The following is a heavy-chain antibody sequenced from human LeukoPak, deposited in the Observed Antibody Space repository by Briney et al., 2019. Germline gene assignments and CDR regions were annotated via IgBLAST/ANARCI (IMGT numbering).Heavy chain of an antibody. V-gene: IGHV3-23*01. Sequence: GGSLRLSCAASGFTFSSYAMSWVRQAPGKGLEWVSAISGSGGSTYYADSVKGRFAISKDNAKNSVYLQMNSLRVEDTAVYYCAKVGRSGWPLDNWGQGTLVTVSS. CDR2: ISGSGGST. J-gene: IGHJ4*02. CDR1: GFTFSSYA. CDR3: AKVGRSGWPLDN. D-gene: IGHD6-19*01.